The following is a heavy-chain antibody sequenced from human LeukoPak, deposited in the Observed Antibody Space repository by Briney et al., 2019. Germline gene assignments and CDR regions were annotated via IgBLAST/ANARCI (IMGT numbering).Heavy chain of an antibody. CDR3: AGRHSISWFFDN. J-gene: IGHJ4*02. V-gene: IGHV3-23*01. CDR2: ISGSGIGT. D-gene: IGHD6-13*01. CDR1: GFTFSNYA. Sequence: GGSLRLSCAASGFTFSNYAVSWVRQAPGKGLEWVSGISGSGIGTYYADSVKGRFTISRDNSKNTLYLQMNSLTAEDTAVYFCAGRHSISWFFDNWGQGTLVTVSS.